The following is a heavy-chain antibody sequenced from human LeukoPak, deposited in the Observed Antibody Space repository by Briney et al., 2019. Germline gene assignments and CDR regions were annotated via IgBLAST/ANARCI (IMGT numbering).Heavy chain of an antibody. CDR2: IYYSGST. CDR1: GGSISSYY. V-gene: IGHV4-59*01. Sequence: SETLSLTCTVSGGSISSYYWSWIRQPPGKGLEWIGYIYYSGSTNNIPSLKSRVTISVDTSKNQFSLKLSSVTAADTAVYYCARCRRRSNYYYYYMDVWGKGTTVTVSS. CDR3: ARCRRRSNYYYYYMDV. D-gene: IGHD4-11*01. J-gene: IGHJ6*03.